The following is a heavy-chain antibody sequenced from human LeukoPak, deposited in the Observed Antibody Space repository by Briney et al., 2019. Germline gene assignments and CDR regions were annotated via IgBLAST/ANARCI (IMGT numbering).Heavy chain of an antibody. CDR1: GFTFRSYE. D-gene: IGHD3-22*01. CDR3: AGDLTTYYYDSSGYYFPP. V-gene: IGHV3-48*03. CDR2: ISNSGNNI. Sequence: PGGSLRLSCAASGFTFRSYEMNWVRQAPGKGVEWVSYISNSGNNIYYADSVKGRFTISRDNAKNSLYLHMKSLRAEDTAVFYCAGDLTTYYYDSSGYYFPPWGQGTLVTVSS. J-gene: IGHJ5*02.